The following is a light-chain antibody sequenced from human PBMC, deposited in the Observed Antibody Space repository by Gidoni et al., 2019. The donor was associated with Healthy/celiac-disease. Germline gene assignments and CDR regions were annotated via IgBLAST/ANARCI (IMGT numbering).Light chain of an antibody. V-gene: IGLV1-40*01. CDR3: QSYDSSLSGSKV. Sequence: QSVLTQPPAVSGAPGQRGTISCNGSSPNIGAGYDVHWYQQLPGTAPKLLIYGNSNRPSGVPDRFSGSNSGTSASLAITGLQAEDEADYYCQSYDSSLSGSKVFGGGTKLTVL. CDR2: GNS. CDR1: SPNIGAGYD. J-gene: IGLJ2*01.